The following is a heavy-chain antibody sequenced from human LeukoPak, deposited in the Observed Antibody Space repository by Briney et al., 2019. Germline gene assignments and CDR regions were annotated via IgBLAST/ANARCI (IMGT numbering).Heavy chain of an antibody. CDR1: GFTFSSYG. Sequence: GGSLRLSCAASGFTFSSYGMHWVRQAPGKGLEWVAVISYDGSNKYYADSVKGRFTISRDNAKNSLYLQMNSLRAEDTAVYYCARGPTMKMDVWGKGTTVTVSS. D-gene: IGHD3-22*01. V-gene: IGHV3-30*03. CDR3: ARGPTMKMDV. CDR2: ISYDGSNK. J-gene: IGHJ6*04.